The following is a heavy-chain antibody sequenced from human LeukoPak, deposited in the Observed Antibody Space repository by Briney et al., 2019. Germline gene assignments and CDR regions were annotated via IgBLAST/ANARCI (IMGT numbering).Heavy chain of an antibody. V-gene: IGHV3-7*01. CDR1: GFSFDTHW. J-gene: IGHJ4*02. CDR3: SGRSGFSSIY. D-gene: IGHD2-2*01. CDR2: IKPYGSAE. Sequence: GGSLRLSCEASGFSFDTHWMNWVRQFPGGGLEWVANIKPYGSAEYYLDSLKGRFSISRDNVKNLVYLQLNRLRPEHTAVYYCSGRSGFSSIYWGQGTLVTVSS.